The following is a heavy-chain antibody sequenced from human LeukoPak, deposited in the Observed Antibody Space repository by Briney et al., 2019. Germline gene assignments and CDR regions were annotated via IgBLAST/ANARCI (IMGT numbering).Heavy chain of an antibody. CDR1: GFTFSSYD. D-gene: IGHD6-13*01. J-gene: IGHJ4*02. CDR2: IGTAGDT. V-gene: IGHV3-13*01. CDR3: ARGGPRNFSSSPHPFDY. Sequence: PGGSLRLSCAASGFTFSSYDMHWVRHATGKGLEWVSAIGTAGDTYYPGSVKGRFTISRENAKNSLYLQMNSLRAGDTAVYYCARGGPRNFSSSPHPFDYWGQGALVTVSS.